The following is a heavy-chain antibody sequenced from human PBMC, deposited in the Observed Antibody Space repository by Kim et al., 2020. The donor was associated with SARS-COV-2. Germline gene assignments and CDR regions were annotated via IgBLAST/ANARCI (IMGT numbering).Heavy chain of an antibody. CDR2: IYYSGST. CDR3: AINLQSGSYFY. D-gene: IGHD1-26*01. Sequence: SETLSLTCTVSGGSVSSSGSYWGWIRQPPGKGLEWIGSIYYSGSTYYNPSLKSRVTISVDTSKNQFSLRLTSVTAADTALYYCAINLQSGSYFYWGQGTLVTVSS. J-gene: IGHJ4*02. V-gene: IGHV4-39*01. CDR1: GGSVSSSGSY.